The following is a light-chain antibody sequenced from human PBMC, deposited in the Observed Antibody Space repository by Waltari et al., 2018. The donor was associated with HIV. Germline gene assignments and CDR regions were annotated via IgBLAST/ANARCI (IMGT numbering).Light chain of an antibody. CDR3: AAWDDSLSGWV. CDR1: SSTIGYNY. Sequence: QSVLPQPPSASGTTGQRVPMSCSGASSTIGYNYVYWDQPLPGTAPKLLIFRNNQRPAGVPDRFSGSKYGTSSSLAISGLRSEDEADYYCAAWDDSLSGWVFGGGTKLTVL. J-gene: IGLJ3*02. V-gene: IGLV1-47*01. CDR2: RNN.